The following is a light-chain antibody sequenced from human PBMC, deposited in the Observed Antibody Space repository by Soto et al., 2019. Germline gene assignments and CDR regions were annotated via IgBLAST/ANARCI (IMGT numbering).Light chain of an antibody. CDR2: ATD. CDR3: ATWDDSPSVFYV. V-gene: IGLV1-44*01. J-gene: IGLJ1*01. CDR1: NSNIGNNN. Sequence: QSVLTQPPSASGTPGQRVTISCSGSNSNIGNNNVNWYQQLPGAAPKLLIFATDQRLSGVPDRFSGSQSGTSASLAISGLRAEDEADYYCATWDDSPSVFYVFGTGTKVTVL.